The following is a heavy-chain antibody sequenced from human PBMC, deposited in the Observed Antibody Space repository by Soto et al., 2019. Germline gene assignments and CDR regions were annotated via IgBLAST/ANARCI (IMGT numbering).Heavy chain of an antibody. CDR1: GFTLKNSA. CDR2: ISEVGGYK. J-gene: IGHJ4*02. CDR3: SKERRGVVSRDFDS. Sequence: GGSLRLSCAASGFTLKNSAMHWVRQALGKGLEWVSGISEVGGYKTDAGGVKGRFTVSRDTSKNPLSMLMDGLRVGDTAIYDCSKERRGVVSRDFDSWGKGTLVTVSS. V-gene: IGHV3-23*01. D-gene: IGHD2-8*01.